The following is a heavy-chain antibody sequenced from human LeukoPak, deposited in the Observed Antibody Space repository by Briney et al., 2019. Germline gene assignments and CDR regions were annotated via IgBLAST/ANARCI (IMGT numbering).Heavy chain of an antibody. CDR3: AKAYGSGSYYHFDY. CDR1: GFTFSSYW. V-gene: IGHV3-7*03. D-gene: IGHD3-10*01. J-gene: IGHJ4*02. CDR2: IKYDGSEE. Sequence: GGSLRLSCIASGFTFSSYWMTWARQAPGKGLEWVANIKYDGSEEYYVDSVKGRFTISRDNSKNTLYLQMNSLRAEDTAVYYCAKAYGSGSYYHFDYWGQGTLVTVSS.